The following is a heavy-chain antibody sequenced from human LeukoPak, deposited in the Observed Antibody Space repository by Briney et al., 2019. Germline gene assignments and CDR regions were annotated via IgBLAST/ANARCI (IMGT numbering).Heavy chain of an antibody. CDR1: GFTFSSYS. J-gene: IGHJ4*02. Sequence: GSLRLSCAASGFTFSSYSMNWVRQAPGKGLEWVSSISSSSSYIYYADSVKGRFTISRDNAKNSLYLQMNSLRAEDTAVYYCARYSRCSSTSCSHLLDYWGQGTLVTVSS. V-gene: IGHV3-21*01. CDR2: ISSSSSYI. D-gene: IGHD2-2*01. CDR3: ARYSRCSSTSCSHLLDY.